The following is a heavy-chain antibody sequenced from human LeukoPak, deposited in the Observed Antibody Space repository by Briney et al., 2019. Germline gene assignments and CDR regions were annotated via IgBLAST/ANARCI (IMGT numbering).Heavy chain of an antibody. V-gene: IGHV3-48*03. D-gene: IGHD3-16*01. CDR3: ARNVPSAWGTLNY. CDR1: GFTFDNHE. Sequence: GGSLRLSCRASGFTFDNHEMNWVRQAPGKGLEWISYISSVSSTIYYADSVKGRFTISRDNVKNTLYLQMSSLRIEDTAVYYCARNVPSAWGTLNYWGQGTLVTVSS. J-gene: IGHJ4*02. CDR2: ISSVSSTI.